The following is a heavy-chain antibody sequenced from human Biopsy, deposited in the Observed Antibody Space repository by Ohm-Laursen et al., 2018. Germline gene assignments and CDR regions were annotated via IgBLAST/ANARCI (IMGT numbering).Heavy chain of an antibody. J-gene: IGHJ4*02. CDR3: ARVGVGAPSIDYFDS. Sequence: SETLSLTCSVSGDSLTSGPENWSWIRQSPGQGLEYIGFIYSGGNTNYNPSLKNRVTMSVDTSKNQFHLKLYSVTAADTAVYYCARVGVGAPSIDYFDSWGQGALVTVSS. V-gene: IGHV4-61*01. D-gene: IGHD1-26*01. CDR2: IYSGGNT. CDR1: GDSLTSGPEN.